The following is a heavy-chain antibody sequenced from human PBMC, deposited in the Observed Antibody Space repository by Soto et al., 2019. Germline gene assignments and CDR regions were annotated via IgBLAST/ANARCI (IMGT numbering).Heavy chain of an antibody. V-gene: IGHV1-24*01. J-gene: IGHJ2*01. CDR1: GYTLTELS. CDR3: ATDRRDLWYFDL. Sequence: ASVKVSCKVSGYTLTELSMHWVRQAPGKGLEWMGGFDPEDGETIYAQKFQGRVTMTEDTSTDTAYMELSSLRSEDTAVYYCATDRRDLWYFDLWGRGTLVTVSS. D-gene: IGHD2-21*02. CDR2: FDPEDGET.